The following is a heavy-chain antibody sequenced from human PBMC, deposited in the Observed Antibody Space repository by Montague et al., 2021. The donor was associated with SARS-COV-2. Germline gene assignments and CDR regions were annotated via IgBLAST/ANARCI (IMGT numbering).Heavy chain of an antibody. CDR3: ARGWVATIPHMDN. V-gene: IGHV6-1*01. D-gene: IGHD5-12*01. Sequence: CAISGDSVSIDSAAWNWDRQSPSIGLEWLGRTYYRSKWHNDYAVXVKSRITINPDTSKNQFSLQLKSVTPEDTAVYYCARGWVATIPHMDNWGQGSLVIVFS. J-gene: IGHJ4*02. CDR2: TYYRSKWHN. CDR1: GDSVSIDSAA.